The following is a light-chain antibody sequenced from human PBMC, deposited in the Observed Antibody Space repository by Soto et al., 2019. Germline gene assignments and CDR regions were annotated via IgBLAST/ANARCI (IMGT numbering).Light chain of an antibody. V-gene: IGKV3-15*01. J-gene: IGKJ1*01. CDR2: GAS. CDR3: QRYKRGRGT. Sequence: EIMMTQSPATLSVSPGERATLSCRASQSISSDLAWYQQKPGQAPRLLIYGASTRATGVPARVSGSGSGTEFPLPLSSLQSEDFAVYYCQRYKRGRGTLGQGTKVDIK. CDR1: QSISSD.